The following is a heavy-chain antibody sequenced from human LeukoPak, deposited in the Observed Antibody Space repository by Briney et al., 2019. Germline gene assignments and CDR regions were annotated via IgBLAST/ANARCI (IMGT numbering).Heavy chain of an antibody. CDR2: ISYDGSNK. D-gene: IGHD2-2*02. V-gene: IGHV3-30*04. CDR1: GFTFSSYA. CDR3: ARGDCSSTSCYTRGNYGMDV. J-gene: IGHJ6*02. Sequence: SGGSLRLSCAASGFTFSSYAMHWVRQAPGKGLEWVAVISYDGSNKYYADSVKGRFTISRDNSKNTLYPQMNSLRAEDAAVYYCARGDCSSTSCYTRGNYGMDVWGQGTTVTVSS.